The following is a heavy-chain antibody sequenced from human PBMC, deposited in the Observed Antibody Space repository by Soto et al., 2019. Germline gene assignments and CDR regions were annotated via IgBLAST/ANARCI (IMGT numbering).Heavy chain of an antibody. CDR1: GGSISSGDYY. V-gene: IGHV4-30-4*01. D-gene: IGHD6-13*01. J-gene: IGHJ5*02. CDR3: ARAIPLGYSSSSDWFDP. CDR2: IYYSGST. Sequence: TSETLSLTCTVSGGSISSGDYYWSWIRQPPGKGLEWIGYIYYSGSTYYNPSLKSRVTISVDTSKNQFSLKLSSVTAADTAVYYCARAIPLGYSSSSDWFDPWGQGTLVTVSS.